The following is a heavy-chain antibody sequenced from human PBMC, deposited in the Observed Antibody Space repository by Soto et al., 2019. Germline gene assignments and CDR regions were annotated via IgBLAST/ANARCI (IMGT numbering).Heavy chain of an antibody. V-gene: IGHV3-30*03. J-gene: IGHJ4*02. CDR3: SRGTYYPQSSGLHADY. CDR1: GFTFNDYA. Sequence: PGGSLRLSCATSGFTFNDYAMYWVRQAPGQGLEWVAMISSDGHHQFYVDNLRGRFTVSRDNSKNTLFLQMNGLRPEDTAVYYCSRGTYYPQSSGLHADYWGPGTVVTVSS. D-gene: IGHD3-22*01. CDR2: ISSDGHHQ.